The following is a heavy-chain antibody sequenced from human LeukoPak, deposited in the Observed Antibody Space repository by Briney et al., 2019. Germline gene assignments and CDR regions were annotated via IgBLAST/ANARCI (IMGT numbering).Heavy chain of an antibody. J-gene: IGHJ3*02. CDR1: GFTFSSYW. CDR3: ARVAWGNDAFDI. D-gene: IGHD3-16*01. CDR2: IKQDGSEK. V-gene: IGHV3-7*01. Sequence: GGSLRLSCAASGFTFSSYWMSWVRQAPGKGLEWVANIKQDGSEKYYVDSVKGRFTISRGNAKNSLYLQTNSLRAEDTAVYYCARVAWGNDAFDIWGQGTMVTVSS.